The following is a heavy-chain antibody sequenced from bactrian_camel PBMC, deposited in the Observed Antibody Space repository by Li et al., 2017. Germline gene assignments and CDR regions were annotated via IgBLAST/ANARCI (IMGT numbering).Heavy chain of an antibody. CDR3: AARDVPRLATMLMSTHEYDS. CDR1: GFSYAKYS. J-gene: IGHJ4*01. V-gene: IGHV3S31*01. Sequence: DVQLVESGGGSVQVGGSLRLSYSFSGFSYAKYSLAWFRQPLGQAREGVAVIYNGDGRAYYTPAVRGRFTISQDTAESTLYLQMDNLKPEDTAEYICAARDVPRLATMLMSTHEYDSWGQGTQVTVS. D-gene: IGHD4*01. CDR2: IYNGDGRA.